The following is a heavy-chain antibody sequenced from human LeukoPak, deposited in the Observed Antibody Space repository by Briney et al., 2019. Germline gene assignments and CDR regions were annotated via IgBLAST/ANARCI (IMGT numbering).Heavy chain of an antibody. D-gene: IGHD6-19*01. V-gene: IGHV1-18*01. CDR1: GYTFTSYG. Sequence: ASVKVSCKASGYTFTSYGISWVRQAPGQGLEWMGWISAYNGNTNYAQKLQGRVTITTDESTNTAYMELSSLKSGDTAVYYCAKSPPRQWLSDYYYLDVWGKGTTVIVSS. J-gene: IGHJ6*03. CDR3: AKSPPRQWLSDYYYLDV. CDR2: ISAYNGNT.